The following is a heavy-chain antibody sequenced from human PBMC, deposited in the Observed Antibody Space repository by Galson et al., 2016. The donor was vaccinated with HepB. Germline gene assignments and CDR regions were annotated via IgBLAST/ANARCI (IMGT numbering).Heavy chain of an antibody. CDR3: ARGGDRSKTGY. J-gene: IGHJ4*02. V-gene: IGHV4-31*03. CDR1: GGSINSGDSY. D-gene: IGHD4-11*01. Sequence: PLSLTCTVSGGSINSGDSYWNWIRQHPQKGLEWIGCIHYSGSIHYNPSLQSRFTISVDASKNQFSLKVTSVTAADTAVYYCARGGDRSKTGYWGQGTPVTVSS. CDR2: IHYSGSI.